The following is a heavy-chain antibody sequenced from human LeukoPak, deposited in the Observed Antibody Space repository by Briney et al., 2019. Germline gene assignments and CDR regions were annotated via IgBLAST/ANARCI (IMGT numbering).Heavy chain of an antibody. Sequence: GGSLRLSCAASGFIFSNYAMYWVRQAPGKGPEWVSAISGRSGSTYYADSVKGRFTISRDSSKNTLYLQMNSLRADDTAVYYCAKWGDYDVLTGYYVSDFWGQGTLVTVSS. CDR1: GFIFSNYA. CDR2: ISGRSGST. D-gene: IGHD3-9*01. V-gene: IGHV3-23*01. J-gene: IGHJ4*02. CDR3: AKWGDYDVLTGYYVSDF.